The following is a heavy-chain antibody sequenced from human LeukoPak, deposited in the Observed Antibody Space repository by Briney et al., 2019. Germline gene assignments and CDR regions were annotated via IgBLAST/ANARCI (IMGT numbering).Heavy chain of an antibody. CDR3: AGLLTTVTTGYFDL. V-gene: IGHV4-38-2*02. CDR1: GYSISNHDY. CDR2: VYHSGST. J-gene: IGHJ2*01. D-gene: IGHD4-17*01. Sequence: PSETLSLTCTVSGYSISNHDYWGWIRQPPGKGLEWIGSVYHSGSTFYNPSLQRRLTISVDTSKNQFSLSLSSVTAADTAIYYCAGLLTTVTTGYFDLWGRGTLITVSS.